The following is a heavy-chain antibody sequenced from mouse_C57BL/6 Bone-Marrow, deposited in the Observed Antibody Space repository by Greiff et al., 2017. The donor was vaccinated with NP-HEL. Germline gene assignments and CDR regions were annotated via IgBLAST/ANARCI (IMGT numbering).Heavy chain of an antibody. V-gene: IGHV2-6*01. Sequence: VKLMESGPGLVAPSQSLSITCTVSGFSLTSYGVDWVRQSPGKGLEWLGVIWGVGSTNYNSAIKSRLSISKDNSKSQVFLKMNRLQTDDTAMYDGASHYGSSYGWFAYWGQGTLVTVSA. CDR2: IWGVGST. CDR1: GFSLTSYG. D-gene: IGHD1-1*01. CDR3: ASHYGSSYGWFAY. J-gene: IGHJ3*01.